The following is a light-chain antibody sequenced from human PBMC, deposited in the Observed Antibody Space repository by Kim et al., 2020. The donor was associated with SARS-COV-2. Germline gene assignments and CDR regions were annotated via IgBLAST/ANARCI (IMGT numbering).Light chain of an antibody. Sequence: PGKTARITCGGHNIGTKSVPWYQQKPGQAPVLVIYYDSDRPSGIPERFSGSNSGNTATLTISRVEAGDEADYYCQVWDSSSDHRVFGGGTKLTVL. V-gene: IGLV3-21*04. J-gene: IGLJ3*02. CDR3: QVWDSSSDHRV. CDR1: NIGTKS. CDR2: YDS.